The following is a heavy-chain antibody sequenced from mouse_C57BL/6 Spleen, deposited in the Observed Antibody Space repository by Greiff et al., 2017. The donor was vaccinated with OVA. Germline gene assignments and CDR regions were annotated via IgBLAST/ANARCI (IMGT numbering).Heavy chain of an antibody. J-gene: IGHJ4*01. Sequence: QVQLQQSGPELVKPGASVKISCKASGYAFSSSWMNWVKQRPGKGLEWIGRIYPGDGDTNYNGKFKGKATLTADKSSSTAYMQLSSLTSEDSAVYFCARRGGYDDDDYYAMDYWGQGTSVTVSS. D-gene: IGHD2-4*01. CDR3: ARRGGYDDDDYYAMDY. V-gene: IGHV1-82*01. CDR1: GYAFSSSW. CDR2: IYPGDGDT.